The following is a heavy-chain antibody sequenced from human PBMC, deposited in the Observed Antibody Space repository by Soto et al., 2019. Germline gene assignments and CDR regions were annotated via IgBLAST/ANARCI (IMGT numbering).Heavy chain of an antibody. V-gene: IGHV3-33*06. D-gene: IGHD3-22*01. CDR1: GFTFSSYG. CDR2: IWYDGSNK. Sequence: GGSLRLSCAAYGFTFSSYGMHWVRQAPGRGLEWVAVIWYDGSNKYYADSVKGRFTISRDNSKNTLYLQMNSLRAEDTAVYYCAKDLITMIVVAPYYFYGWGQGTLVTV. J-gene: IGHJ4*02. CDR3: AKDLITMIVVAPYYFYG.